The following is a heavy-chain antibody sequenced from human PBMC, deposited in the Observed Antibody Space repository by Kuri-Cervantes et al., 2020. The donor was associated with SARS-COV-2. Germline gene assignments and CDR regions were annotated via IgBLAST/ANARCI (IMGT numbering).Heavy chain of an antibody. Sequence: GESLKISCAASGFTFSDYAMTWVRQAPGKGPEWVSAVSSSGFGTFYADSVQGRFTISRDNAKNMLFLQMNSLRAEDTAVYYCVRDGDHWNFDYWGQGTLVTVSS. CDR1: GFTFSDYA. D-gene: IGHD1-1*01. J-gene: IGHJ4*02. CDR3: VRDGDHWNFDY. CDR2: VSSSGFGT. V-gene: IGHV3-23*01.